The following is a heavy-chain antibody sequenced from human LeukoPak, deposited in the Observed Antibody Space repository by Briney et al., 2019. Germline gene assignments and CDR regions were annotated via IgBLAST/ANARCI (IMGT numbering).Heavy chain of an antibody. CDR3: AKDTTGEFGPDY. D-gene: IGHD7-27*01. CDR1: GFAFSSYA. CDR2: ISGSGGST. Sequence: GGSLRLSCAASGFAFSSYAMSWVRQAPGKGLEWDSAISGSGGSTYYAASVKGRFTISRDNSKNTLYLQMNSLRAEDTAVYYCAKDTTGEFGPDYWGQGTLVTVSS. V-gene: IGHV3-23*01. J-gene: IGHJ4*02.